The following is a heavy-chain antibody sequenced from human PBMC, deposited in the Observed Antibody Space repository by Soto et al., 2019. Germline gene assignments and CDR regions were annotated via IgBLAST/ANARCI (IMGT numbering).Heavy chain of an antibody. CDR3: ARRYGDCFDY. D-gene: IGHD4-17*01. CDR1: GGPFSSYY. J-gene: IGHJ4*02. Sequence: PSETLSLTCAVYGGPFSSYYWSWIRQPPGKGLEWIGYIYYSGSTNYNPSLKSRVTISVDTSKNQFSLKLSSVTAADTAVYYCARRYGDCFDYWGQGTLVTVSS. V-gene: IGHV4-59*08. CDR2: IYYSGST.